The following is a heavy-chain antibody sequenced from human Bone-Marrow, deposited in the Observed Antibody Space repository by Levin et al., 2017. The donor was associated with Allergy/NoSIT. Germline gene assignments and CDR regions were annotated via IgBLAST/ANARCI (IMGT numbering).Heavy chain of an antibody. V-gene: IGHV7-4-1*02. CDR3: ARVPEYCTGGSCYGPFQH. J-gene: IGHJ1*01. CDR2: INPNTGNP. Sequence: GESLKISCKTSGYTFTMYAIHWVRQAPGQGLEWMGWINPNTGNPTYAQGFTGRFGFSLGTSVNTAYLQISSLKAEDTAIYYCARVPEYCTGGSCYGPFQHWGQGTLVSVSS. D-gene: IGHD2-15*01. CDR1: GYTFTMYA.